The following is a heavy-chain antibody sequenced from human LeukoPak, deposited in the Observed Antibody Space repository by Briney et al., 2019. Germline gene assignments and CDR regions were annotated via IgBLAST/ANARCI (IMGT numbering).Heavy chain of an antibody. CDR1: GYTFTSYG. CDR3: ARGFYGGNSGDAYYFDY. V-gene: IGHV1-18*01. CDR2: ISAYNGNT. Sequence: SVKVSCKASGYTFTSYGISWVRQAPGQGLEWMGWISAYNGNTNYAQKLQGRVTMTTDTSTSTAYMELRSLRSDDTAVYYCARGFYGGNSGDAYYFDYWGQGTLVTVSS. J-gene: IGHJ4*02. D-gene: IGHD4-23*01.